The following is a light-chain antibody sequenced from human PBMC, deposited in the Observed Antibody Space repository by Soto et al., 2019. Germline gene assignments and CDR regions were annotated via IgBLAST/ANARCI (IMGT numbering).Light chain of an antibody. Sequence: QSALTQPASVSGSPGQSITISCTGTSSDVGGYNYVSWYQQHPGKAPKLMIYEVSNRPSGVSNRFSGSKSGNTASLTISGLQAEDEADYSFSSYTSSSTQVFGTGTKLTVL. CDR2: EVS. CDR1: SSDVGGYNY. J-gene: IGLJ1*01. CDR3: SSYTSSSTQV. V-gene: IGLV2-14*01.